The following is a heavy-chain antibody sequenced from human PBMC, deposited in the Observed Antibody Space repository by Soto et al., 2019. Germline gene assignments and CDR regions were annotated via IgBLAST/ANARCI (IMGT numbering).Heavy chain of an antibody. Sequence: QVQLVQSGAEVKKPGSSVKVSCKASGGTFSSYAISWVRQAPGQGLEWMGGIIPIFGTANYAQKFQGRVTITADESTSTAYLELRSLRSEETAVYYCARGALGAPRIFDYWGQGTLVTVSS. D-gene: IGHD3-10*01. CDR1: GGTFSSYA. V-gene: IGHV1-69*01. CDR2: IIPIFGTA. CDR3: ARGALGAPRIFDY. J-gene: IGHJ4*02.